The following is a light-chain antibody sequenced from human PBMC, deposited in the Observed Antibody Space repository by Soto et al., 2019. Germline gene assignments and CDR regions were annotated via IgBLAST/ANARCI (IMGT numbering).Light chain of an antibody. Sequence: EIVLTQSPGTLSLPPGERATLSCRASQSVGSNYLAWYQQKPVQAPRLLIYGASSRATGIPNRFSGSGSGTDFTLTISRLEPEDFAVYYCQQYGNSPQTFGQGTKVDIK. CDR3: QQYGNSPQT. CDR2: GAS. V-gene: IGKV3-20*01. J-gene: IGKJ1*01. CDR1: QSVGSNY.